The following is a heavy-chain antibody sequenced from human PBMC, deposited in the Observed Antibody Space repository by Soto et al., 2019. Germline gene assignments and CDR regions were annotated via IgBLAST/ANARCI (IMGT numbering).Heavy chain of an antibody. CDR1: GFTFGDYA. D-gene: IGHD3-3*01. Sequence: EVQLVESGGGLVKPGRSLRLSCTASGFTFGDYAMSWFRQAPGKGLEWVGCIRSKAYGGTTEYAASVKGRFTISRDDSKSIAYLQMNSLKTEDTAVYYCTRAGYDFWSGSYFDYWGQGTLVTVSS. V-gene: IGHV3-49*05. CDR2: IRSKAYGGTT. CDR3: TRAGYDFWSGSYFDY. J-gene: IGHJ4*02.